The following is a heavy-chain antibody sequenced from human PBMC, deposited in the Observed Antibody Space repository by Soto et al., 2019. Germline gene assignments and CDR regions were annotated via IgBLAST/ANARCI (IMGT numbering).Heavy chain of an antibody. J-gene: IGHJ3*02. D-gene: IGHD1-26*01. CDR3: ARDSTVATHAFDI. CDR2: IIPIFGTA. CDR1: GGTFSSYA. V-gene: IGHV1-69*13. Sequence: ASVKVSCKASGGTFSSYAISWVRQAPGQGLEWMGGIIPIFGTANYAQKFQGRVTITADDSTSTTYMELSSLRSEDTAVYYCARDSTVATHAFDIWGQVTMVTVSS.